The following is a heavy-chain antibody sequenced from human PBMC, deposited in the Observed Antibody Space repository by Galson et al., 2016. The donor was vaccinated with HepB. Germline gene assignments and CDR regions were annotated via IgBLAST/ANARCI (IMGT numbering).Heavy chain of an antibody. V-gene: IGHV1-18*01. CDR3: SRDLGSIPTTIFFDY. J-gene: IGHJ4*02. Sequence: SVKVSCKASGYTFTSFGISWVRQAPGQGLEWMGWISAYNGDTSYAQKFQGRVTMTTDISTSTAYMELRSLRSDDTAVYYCSRDLGSIPTTIFFDYWGQGTLATVSS. D-gene: IGHD2-2*02. CDR1: GYTFTSFG. CDR2: ISAYNGDT.